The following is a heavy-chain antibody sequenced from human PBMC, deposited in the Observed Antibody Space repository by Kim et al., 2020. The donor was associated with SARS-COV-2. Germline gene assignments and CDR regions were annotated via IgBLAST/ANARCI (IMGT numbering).Heavy chain of an antibody. V-gene: IGHV4-59*01. CDR2: ISYSGST. J-gene: IGHJ1*01. Sequence: SETLSLTCTVSGGSISSYSYSWIRQPPGKGLEWIAYISYSGSTNYNPSLNSRVTISVDTSKNQFSLKLSSVTAADTAVYYCARGRGDSSGYCPLSNWGQG. D-gene: IGHD3-22*01. CDR1: GGSISSYS. CDR3: ARGRGDSSGYCPLSN.